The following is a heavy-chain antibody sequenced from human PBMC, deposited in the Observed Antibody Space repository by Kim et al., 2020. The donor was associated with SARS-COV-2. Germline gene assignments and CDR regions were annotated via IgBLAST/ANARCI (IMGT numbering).Heavy chain of an antibody. V-gene: IGHV3-9*01. D-gene: IGHD5-18*01. CDR1: GFTFDDYA. Sequence: GGSLRLSCAASGFTFDDYAMHWVRQAPGKGLEWVSGISWNSGSIGYADSVKGRFTISRDNAKNSLYLQMNSLRAEDTALYYCAKGGYSYGYWVDYWGQGTLVTVSS. J-gene: IGHJ4*02. CDR3: AKGGYSYGYWVDY. CDR2: ISWNSGSI.